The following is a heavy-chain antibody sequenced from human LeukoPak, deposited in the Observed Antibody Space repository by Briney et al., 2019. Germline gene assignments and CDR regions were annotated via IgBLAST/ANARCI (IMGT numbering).Heavy chain of an antibody. Sequence: GGSLRLSCAASGFTFSSYEMNWVRQAPGKGLEWVSYISNSGSNRYYADSVKGRFTISRDNAKNSLYLQMNSLRAEDTAVYYCAELGITMIGGVWGKGTTVTTSS. D-gene: IGHD3-10*02. CDR1: GFTFSSYE. V-gene: IGHV3-48*03. CDR3: AELGITMIGGV. J-gene: IGHJ6*04. CDR2: ISNSGSNR.